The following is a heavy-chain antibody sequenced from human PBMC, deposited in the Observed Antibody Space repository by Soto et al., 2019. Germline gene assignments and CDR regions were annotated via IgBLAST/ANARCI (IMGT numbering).Heavy chain of an antibody. D-gene: IGHD2-21*02. CDR2: INAGNGNT. V-gene: IGHV1-3*01. CDR3: ASEYCGGDCYSAARYGMDV. J-gene: IGHJ6*02. Sequence: QVQLVQSGAEVKKPGASVKVSCKASGYTFTSYAMHWVRQAPGQRLEWMGWINAGNGNTKYSQKFQGRDTITRETSASTAYMELSSLRSEDTAVYYCASEYCGGDCYSAARYGMDVWGHGTTVTVS. CDR1: GYTFTSYA.